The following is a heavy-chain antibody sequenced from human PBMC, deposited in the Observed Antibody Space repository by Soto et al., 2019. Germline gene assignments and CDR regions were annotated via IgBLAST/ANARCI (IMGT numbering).Heavy chain of an antibody. CDR3: ANSFSPSSTNWHSHFDH. CDR1: GFTFSSYA. J-gene: IGHJ4*02. D-gene: IGHD6-13*01. V-gene: IGHV3-23*01. CDR2: ISSFGDIT. Sequence: VQLLESGGGLVQPGGSLRLSCAASGFTFSSYAMSWVRQAPWKGLEWVSAISSFGDITYYADSVKGRFTISRDNSKNTLYLQMSSLRAEDTATYYCANSFSPSSTNWHSHFDHWGQGTLVTVSS.